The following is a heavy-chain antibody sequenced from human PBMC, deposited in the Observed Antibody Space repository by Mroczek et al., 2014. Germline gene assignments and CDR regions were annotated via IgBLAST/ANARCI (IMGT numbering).Heavy chain of an antibody. CDR1: GFTFSSYS. V-gene: IGHV3-48*01. Sequence: VQLVQSGGGLVQPGGSLRLSCAASGFTFSSYSMNWVRQAPGKGLEWVSYISSSSSTIYYADSVKGRFTISRDNAKNSLYLQMNSLRAEDTAVYYCARGTTAAGNSWGQGTLVTVSS. CDR3: ARGTTAAGNS. D-gene: IGHD6-13*01. CDR2: ISSSSSTI. J-gene: IGHJ5*02.